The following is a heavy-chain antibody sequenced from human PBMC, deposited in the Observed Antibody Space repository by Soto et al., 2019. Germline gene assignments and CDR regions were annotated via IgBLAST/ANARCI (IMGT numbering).Heavy chain of an antibody. Sequence: ASVKVSCKASGYTFTSYAMHWVRQTPGQRLEWMGWINAGNGNTKYSQKFQGRVTITRDTSSSTAYMELSSLRAEDTAVYYCARGASYYYDSSGYYLSLLDYWGQGTLVTVSS. D-gene: IGHD3-22*01. CDR3: ARGASYYYDSSGYYLSLLDY. CDR2: INAGNGNT. V-gene: IGHV1-3*01. CDR1: GYTFTSYA. J-gene: IGHJ4*02.